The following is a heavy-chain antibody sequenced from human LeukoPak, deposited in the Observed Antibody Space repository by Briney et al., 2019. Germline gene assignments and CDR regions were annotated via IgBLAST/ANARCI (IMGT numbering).Heavy chain of an antibody. CDR3: AGIRY. CDR1: GFTFSSYS. V-gene: IGHV3-7*01. J-gene: IGHJ4*02. Sequence: GGSLRLSCAASGFTFSSYSMNWVRQAPGKGLEWVANIKQDGSEKYYVDSVKGRFTISRDNAKNSLYLQMNSLRAEDTAVYYCAGIRYWGQGTLVTVSS. D-gene: IGHD1-14*01. CDR2: IKQDGSEK.